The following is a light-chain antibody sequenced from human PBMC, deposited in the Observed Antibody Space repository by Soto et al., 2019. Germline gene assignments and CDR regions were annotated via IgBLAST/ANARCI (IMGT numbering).Light chain of an antibody. Sequence: EIVLTQSPATLSLSPGERATLSCRASQCVTTYLAWYQQKPGQAPRLLIYDASSRATGIPARFSGSGSGTDFTLTISSLEPEDFAFYYCLQRSNWPPLLSFGGGTKVEIK. V-gene: IGKV3-11*01. CDR2: DAS. CDR1: QCVTTY. CDR3: LQRSNWPPLLS. J-gene: IGKJ4*01.